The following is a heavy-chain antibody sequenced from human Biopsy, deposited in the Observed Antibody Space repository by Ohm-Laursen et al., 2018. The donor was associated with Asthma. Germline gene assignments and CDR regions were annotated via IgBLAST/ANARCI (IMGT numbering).Heavy chain of an antibody. V-gene: IGHV3-30*04. CDR2: MSYDGSKK. Sequence: SLRLSCAASGFTFSSYAMHWVRQAPGKGLEWVAVMSYDGSKKYYADSVKGRFTISRDNSKNTLYLQMSSLRSEDTAVYFCARGAYYDFWSGYSRPIPGEYGMDVWGQGTTVTV. J-gene: IGHJ6*02. D-gene: IGHD3-3*01. CDR3: ARGAYYDFWSGYSRPIPGEYGMDV. CDR1: GFTFSSYA.